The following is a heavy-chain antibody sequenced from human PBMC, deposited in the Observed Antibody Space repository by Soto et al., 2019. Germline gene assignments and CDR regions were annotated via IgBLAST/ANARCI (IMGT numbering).Heavy chain of an antibody. J-gene: IGHJ4*02. CDR2: SSGSGSGGST. CDR3: AKDRDDYRNYVFDY. CDR1: GFTFTNYA. D-gene: IGHD4-4*01. V-gene: IGHV3-23*01. Sequence: GGSLRLSCAASGFTFTNYAMTWVRQAPGKGLEWVSISSGSGSGGSTNYADSVKGRFTISRDNSKNTLYLQMNSLRVEDTAVYYCAKDRDDYRNYVFDYWGQGTLVTVYS.